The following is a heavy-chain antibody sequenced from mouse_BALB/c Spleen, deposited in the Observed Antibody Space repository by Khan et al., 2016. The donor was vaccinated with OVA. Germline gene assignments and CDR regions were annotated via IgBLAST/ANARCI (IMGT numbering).Heavy chain of an antibody. CDR3: ARSTYRFAFVY. CDR2: IIYTGST. D-gene: IGHD2-14*01. Sequence: VQLKESGPSLVKPSQTLSLTCSVTGDSITSGYWNWSRKFPGNKLEYMGHIIYTGSTYYNPSPKSRISITRHTSENQYYLQLNSVTDEATATSYCARSTYRFAFVYWGQGTLVTVSA. CDR1: GDSITSGY. V-gene: IGHV3-8*02. J-gene: IGHJ3*01.